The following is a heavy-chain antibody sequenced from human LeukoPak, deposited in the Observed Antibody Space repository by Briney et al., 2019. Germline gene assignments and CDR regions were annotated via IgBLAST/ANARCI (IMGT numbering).Heavy chain of an antibody. CDR3: ASIVLMVYANVYYFDY. CDR1: GGSFSGYY. CDR2: INHSGST. J-gene: IGHJ4*02. D-gene: IGHD2-8*01. V-gene: IGHV4-34*01. Sequence: SETLSLTCAVYGGSFSGYYWSWIRQPPGKGLEWIGEINHSGSTNYNPSLKSRVTISVDTSKNQFSLKLSSVTAADTAVYYCASIVLMVYANVYYFDYWGQGTLVTVSS.